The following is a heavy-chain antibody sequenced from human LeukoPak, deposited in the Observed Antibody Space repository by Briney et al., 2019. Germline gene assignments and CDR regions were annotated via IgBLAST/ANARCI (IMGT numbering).Heavy chain of an antibody. CDR1: GYTFTSYA. Sequence: ASVKVSCKASGYTFTSYAMHWVRQAPGQRLEWMGWINAGNGNTKYSQKFQGRVTITRDASARTAYMELSSLRSEDTAVYYCARDLGSGWSFLYFDYWGQGTLVTVSS. J-gene: IGHJ4*02. CDR3: ARDLGSGWSFLYFDY. CDR2: INAGNGNT. V-gene: IGHV1-3*01. D-gene: IGHD6-19*01.